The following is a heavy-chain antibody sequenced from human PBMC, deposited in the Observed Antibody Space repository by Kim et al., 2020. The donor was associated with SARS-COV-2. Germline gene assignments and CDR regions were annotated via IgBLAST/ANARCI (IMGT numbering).Heavy chain of an antibody. CDR3: ARWSGSSWTLGDY. Sequence: YADAVKGRFTISRDNAKNSLYLQMKSLRAEDTAVYYCARWSGSSWTLGDYWGQGTLVTVSS. V-gene: IGHV3-48*03. D-gene: IGHD6-13*01. J-gene: IGHJ4*02.